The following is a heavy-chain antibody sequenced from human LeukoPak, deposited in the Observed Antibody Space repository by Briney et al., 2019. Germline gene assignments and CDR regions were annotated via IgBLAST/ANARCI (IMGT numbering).Heavy chain of an antibody. V-gene: IGHV3-66*01. CDR2: IYSGGST. CDR1: GFTVSSNY. Sequence: GGSLRLSCAASGFTVSSNYMSWVRQAPGKGLEWVSVIYSGGSTYYADSVKGRFTISRDNSKNTLYLQMNSLRAEDTAVYYCARTWYSSSSDEDYFDYWGQGTLVTVSS. CDR3: ARTWYSSSSDEDYFDY. J-gene: IGHJ4*02. D-gene: IGHD6-6*01.